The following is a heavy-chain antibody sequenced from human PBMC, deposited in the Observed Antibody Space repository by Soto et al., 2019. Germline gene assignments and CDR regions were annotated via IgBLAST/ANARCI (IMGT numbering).Heavy chain of an antibody. J-gene: IGHJ6*02. CDR1: GFTFSSYG. CDR3: AKDLYNWNSFHYYGMDV. V-gene: IGHV3-30*18. Sequence: PGGSLRLSCAASGFTFSSYGMHWVRQAPGKGLEWVEVISYDGSNKYYADSVKGRFTISRDNSKNTLYLQMNSLRAEDTAVYYCAKDLYNWNSFHYYGMDVWGQGTTVTVSS. D-gene: IGHD1-7*01. CDR2: ISYDGSNK.